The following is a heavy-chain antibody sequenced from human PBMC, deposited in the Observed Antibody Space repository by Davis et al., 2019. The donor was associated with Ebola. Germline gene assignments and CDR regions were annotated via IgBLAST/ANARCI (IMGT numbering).Heavy chain of an antibody. CDR3: ARATWSPLLYYFDY. V-gene: IGHV3-7*01. CDR2: IKQDGSEK. D-gene: IGHD1-26*01. CDR1: GFTVSSNY. J-gene: IGHJ4*02. Sequence: PGGSLRLSCAASGFTVSSNYMSWVRQAPGKGLEWVANIKQDGSEKYYVDSVKGRYTISRDNAKNSLYLQMNSLRAEDTAVYYCARATWSPLLYYFDYWGQGTLVTVSS.